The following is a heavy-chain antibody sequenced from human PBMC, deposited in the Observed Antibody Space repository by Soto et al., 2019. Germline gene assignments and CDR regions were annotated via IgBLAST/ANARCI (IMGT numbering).Heavy chain of an antibody. CDR2: VSGYNGNT. Sequence: QGQLVQSGAEVQKPGASVKVSCKASGYPFNNFGITWLRQAPGQGLEWMGWVSGYNGNTRYEENIQGRVTMTRDTSTSTAYMELRNLRSDDTAVYFCARSLAVAPFDFCGQGTLVTVSA. CDR1: GYPFNNFG. D-gene: IGHD6-19*01. CDR3: ARSLAVAPFDF. V-gene: IGHV1-18*04. J-gene: IGHJ4*02.